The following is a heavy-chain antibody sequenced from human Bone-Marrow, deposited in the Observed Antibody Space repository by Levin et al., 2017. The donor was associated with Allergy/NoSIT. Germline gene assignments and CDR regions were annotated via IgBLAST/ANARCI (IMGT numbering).Heavy chain of an antibody. CDR3: ARDFYDSSGYQVGPSYYYYGMDV. CDR2: IWYDGSNK. CDR1: GFTFSSYG. D-gene: IGHD3-22*01. V-gene: IGHV3-33*01. Sequence: GGSLRLSCAASGFTFSSYGMHWVRQAPGKGLEWVAVIWYDGSNKYYADSVKGRFTISRDNSKNTLYLQMNSLRAEDTAVYYCARDFYDSSGYQVGPSYYYYGMDVWGQGTTVTVSS. J-gene: IGHJ6*02.